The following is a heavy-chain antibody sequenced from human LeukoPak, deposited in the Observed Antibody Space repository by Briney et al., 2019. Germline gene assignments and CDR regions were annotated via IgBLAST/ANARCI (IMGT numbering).Heavy chain of an antibody. CDR3: AREESGSLN. D-gene: IGHD1-26*01. V-gene: IGHV3-48*03. J-gene: IGHJ4*02. Sequence: GGSLRLSCAASGFTFSSNEMNWVRQAPGKGLERVSYISSSGSTIYYADSVKGRFTISRDNAKNLLYLHMNSLRAEDTAVYYCAREESGSLNWGQGTLVTVSS. CDR1: GFTFSSNE. CDR2: ISSSGSTI.